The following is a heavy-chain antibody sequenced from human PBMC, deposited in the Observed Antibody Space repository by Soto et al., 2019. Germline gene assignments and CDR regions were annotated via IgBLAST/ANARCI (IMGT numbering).Heavy chain of an antibody. CDR3: AYSSTPSDY. CDR2: ISGSGGST. CDR1: GFTFSSYA. D-gene: IGHD6-13*01. J-gene: IGHJ4*02. V-gene: IGHV3-23*01. Sequence: EVQLLESGGGLVQPGGSLRLSCAASGFTFSSYAMSWVRQAPGKGLEWVSAISGSGGSTYYADSVKGRFTISRDNSKNTPWLPMSRLSGEYTAVCYCAYSSTPSDYWRQGTMVTVSS.